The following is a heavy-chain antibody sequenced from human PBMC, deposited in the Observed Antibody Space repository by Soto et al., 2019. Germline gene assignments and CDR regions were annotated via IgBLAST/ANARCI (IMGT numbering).Heavy chain of an antibody. V-gene: IGHV3-66*01. CDR1: GFTVSSNY. J-gene: IGHJ6*03. CDR2: IYSGGST. Sequence: GGSLRLSCAASGFTVSSNYMSWVRQAPGKGLEWVSVIYSGGSTYYADSVKGRFTISRDNSKNTLYLQMNSLRAEDTAVYYCARDLLEWHEPYYYYYMDVWGKGTTVTVSS. D-gene: IGHD3-3*01. CDR3: ARDLLEWHEPYYYYYMDV.